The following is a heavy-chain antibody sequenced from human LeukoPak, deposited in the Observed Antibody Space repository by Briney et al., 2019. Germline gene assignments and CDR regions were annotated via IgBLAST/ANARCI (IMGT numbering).Heavy chain of an antibody. J-gene: IGHJ4*02. CDR3: ATGGGPLRYFDWQTFPPI. V-gene: IGHV1-18*04. CDR1: GYTFTSYG. D-gene: IGHD3-9*01. CDR2: ISAYNGNT. Sequence: GASVKVSCKASGYTFTSYGISWVRQAPGQGLEWMGWISAYNGNTNYAQKLQSRVTMTTDTSTSTAYMELRSLRSDDTAVYYCATGGGPLRYFDWQTFPPIWGQGTLVTVSS.